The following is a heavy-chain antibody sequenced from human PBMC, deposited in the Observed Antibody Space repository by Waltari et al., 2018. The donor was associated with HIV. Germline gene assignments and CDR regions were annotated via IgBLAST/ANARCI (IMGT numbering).Heavy chain of an antibody. Sequence: QVQLVESGGGVVQPGRYLRLSCAASGFTFSRYGMHWVRQAPAKGLEWVAGISYDGSNKYYADSVKGRFTISRDNSKNTLYLQMNSLRAEDTAVYYCAKDRHRSSSSPAGNWFDPWGQGTLVTVSS. CDR1: GFTFSRYG. CDR2: ISYDGSNK. V-gene: IGHV3-30*18. J-gene: IGHJ5*02. D-gene: IGHD6-6*01. CDR3: AKDRHRSSSSPAGNWFDP.